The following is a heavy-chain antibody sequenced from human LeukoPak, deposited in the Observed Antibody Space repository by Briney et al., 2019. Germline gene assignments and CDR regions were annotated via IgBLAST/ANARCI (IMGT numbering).Heavy chain of an antibody. J-gene: IGHJ4*02. CDR1: GFTVSSNY. CDR2: IYSGGST. CDR3: ARAYSSSWYESDY. Sequence: GGSLRLSCAASGFTVSSNYMSWVRQAPGKGPEWVSVIYSGGSTYYADSVKGRFTISRDNSKNTLYLQMNSLRAEDTAVYYCARAYSSSWYESDYWGQGTLVTVSS. D-gene: IGHD6-13*01. V-gene: IGHV3-53*01.